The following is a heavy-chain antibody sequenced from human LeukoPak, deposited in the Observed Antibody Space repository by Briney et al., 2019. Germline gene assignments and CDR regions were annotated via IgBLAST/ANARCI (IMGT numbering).Heavy chain of an antibody. V-gene: IGHV3-64*01. Sequence: GGPLRLSCAASGFTFSSYAMHWVRQAPGKRLEYVSGISSDGGSPFHVNSVKGRFTISRDNSKDTLYLQMGSLRAEDMAVYYCAREYCSGGRCQYYFDYWGQGTLVTVSS. D-gene: IGHD2-15*01. CDR3: AREYCSGGRCQYYFDY. CDR1: GFTFSSYA. CDR2: ISSDGGSP. J-gene: IGHJ4*02.